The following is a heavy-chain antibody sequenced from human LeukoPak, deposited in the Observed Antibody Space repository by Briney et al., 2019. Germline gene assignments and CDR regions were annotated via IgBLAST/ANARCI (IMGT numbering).Heavy chain of an antibody. CDR3: AHKGRYSGRYTV. CDR2: SYWNDDK. J-gene: IGHJ4*02. CDR1: GFSLSTTGVG. D-gene: IGHD3-10*01. V-gene: IGHV2-5*01. Sequence: SGPTLVNPTQTLTLTCTFSGFSLSTTGVGVAWIRQSPGKALEWLAISYWNDDKSYSPSLKNRLTITKDTSKNQVVLIMTNMDPVDTGTYYGAHKGRYSGRYTVWGQGTLVTVSS.